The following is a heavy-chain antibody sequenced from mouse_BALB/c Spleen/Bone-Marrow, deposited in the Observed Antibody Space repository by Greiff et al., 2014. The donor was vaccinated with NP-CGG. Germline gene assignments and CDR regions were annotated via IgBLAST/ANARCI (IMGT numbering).Heavy chain of an antibody. Sequence: VQLQQSGAELVKPGASVKLSCTASGFNIKDTYMHWVKQRPEQGLEWIGRIDPANGNTKYDPKFQGKATITADTSSNTVYLQLSSLTSEDTAVYYCARYYYGYYFDYWGQGTPLTVSS. V-gene: IGHV14-3*02. CDR3: ARYYYGYYFDY. CDR1: GFNIKDTY. J-gene: IGHJ2*01. D-gene: IGHD1-1*01. CDR2: IDPANGNT.